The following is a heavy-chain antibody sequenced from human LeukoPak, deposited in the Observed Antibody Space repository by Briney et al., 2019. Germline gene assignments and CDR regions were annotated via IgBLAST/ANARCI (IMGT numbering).Heavy chain of an antibody. J-gene: IGHJ3*02. V-gene: IGHV4-39*01. CDR1: GGSISSSSYY. Sequence: PSETLSLTCTVSGGSISSSSYYWGWIRQPPGKGLEWIGSIYYSGSTYYNPSLKSRVTISVDTSKSQFSLKLSSVTAADTAVYYCARHLDYYDSSLTLPGGAFDIWGQGTMVTVSS. CDR2: IYYSGST. CDR3: ARHLDYYDSSLTLPGGAFDI. D-gene: IGHD3-22*01.